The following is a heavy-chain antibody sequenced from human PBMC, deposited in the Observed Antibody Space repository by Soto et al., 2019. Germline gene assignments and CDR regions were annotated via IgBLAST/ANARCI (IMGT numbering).Heavy chain of an antibody. CDR3: ASLTGDSD. Sequence: LSLTCTVSGGSISSSSYYWGWIRQPPGKGLEWIGSIYYSGSTYYNPSLKSRVTISVDTSKNQFSLKLSSVTAADTAVYYCASLTGDSDWGQGTLVTVSS. CDR2: IYYSGST. V-gene: IGHV4-39*01. J-gene: IGHJ4*02. CDR1: GGSISSSSYY. D-gene: IGHD7-27*01.